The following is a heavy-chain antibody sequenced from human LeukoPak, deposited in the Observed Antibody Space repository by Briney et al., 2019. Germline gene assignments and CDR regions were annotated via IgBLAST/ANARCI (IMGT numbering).Heavy chain of an antibody. CDR1: GYTFTSYG. J-gene: IGHJ6*02. Sequence: ASVKVSCKASGYTFTSYGISWVRQAPGQGLEWMGWISAYSGNTNYAQKLQGRVTMTTDTSTSTAYMELRSLRSDDTAVYYCARDTPPGYSYGLYYYFGMDVWGQGTTVTVSS. D-gene: IGHD5-18*01. CDR3: ARDTPPGYSYGLYYYFGMDV. V-gene: IGHV1-18*01. CDR2: ISAYSGNT.